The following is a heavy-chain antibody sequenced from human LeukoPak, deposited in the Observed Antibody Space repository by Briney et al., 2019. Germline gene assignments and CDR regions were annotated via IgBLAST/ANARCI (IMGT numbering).Heavy chain of an antibody. V-gene: IGHV3-21*01. Sequence: ESGGSLRLSCAASGFTFSSYSMTWVRQAPGKGLEWVSSISTTSYIYYADSLKGRFTISRDNAKNSLYLQVNGLRAEDTAVYYCSRGFYDDTSGHYLLPDCWGQGTLVTVSS. J-gene: IGHJ4*02. CDR1: GFTFSSYS. D-gene: IGHD3-22*01. CDR3: SRGFYDDTSGHYLLPDC. CDR2: ISTTSYI.